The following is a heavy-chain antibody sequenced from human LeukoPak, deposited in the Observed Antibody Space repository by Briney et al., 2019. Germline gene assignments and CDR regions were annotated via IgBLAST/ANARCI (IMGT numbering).Heavy chain of an antibody. CDR3: VSGYYDSSGYSNTFDT. CDR1: GVSISSSY. CDR2: IHYSGST. Sequence: SETLSLTCTVSGVSISSSYWSWIRQPPGKGLEWIGYIHYSGSTNYTPTLKSRLTMSVDTSKNQFSLKLSSVPAADTAVYYCVSGYYDSSGYSNTFDTWAEGTMVTVFS. J-gene: IGHJ3*02. V-gene: IGHV4-59*01. D-gene: IGHD3-22*01.